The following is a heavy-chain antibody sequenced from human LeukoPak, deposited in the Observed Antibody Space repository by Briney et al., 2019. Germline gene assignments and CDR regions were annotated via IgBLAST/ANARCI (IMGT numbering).Heavy chain of an antibody. CDR1: GGTFSSYA. V-gene: IGHV1-69*05. J-gene: IGHJ4*02. CDR3: ARAQNEAPDY. CDR2: IVPIFGTA. Sequence: AASVKVSCKASGGTFSSYAISWVRQAPGQGLEWMGGIVPIFGTANYAQKFQGRVTITTDESTSTAYMELSSLRSEDTAVYYCARAQNEAPDYWGQGTLVTVSS.